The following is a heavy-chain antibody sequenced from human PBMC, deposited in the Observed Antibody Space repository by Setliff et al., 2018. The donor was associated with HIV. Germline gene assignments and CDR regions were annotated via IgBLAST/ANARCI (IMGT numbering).Heavy chain of an antibody. V-gene: IGHV4-34*01. CDR3: ARGQGYYDSSGYYYEYFQH. Sequence: SETLSLTCAVYGGSFSGYYWSWIRQPPGKGLEWIGEINHSGSTNYNPSLKSRVTISVGTSKNQFSLKLSSVTAADTAVYYCARGQGYYDSSGYYYEYFQHWG. CDR1: GGSFSGYY. CDR2: INHSGST. J-gene: IGHJ1*01. D-gene: IGHD3-22*01.